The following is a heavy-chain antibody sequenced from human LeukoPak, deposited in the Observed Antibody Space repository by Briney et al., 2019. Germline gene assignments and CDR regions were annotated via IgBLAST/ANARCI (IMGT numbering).Heavy chain of an antibody. CDR1: GFTFSSYA. J-gene: IGHJ5*02. D-gene: IGHD6-13*01. Sequence: GGSLRLSCAASGFTFSSYAMSWVRQAPGKGLEWVSAISGSGGSTYYADSVKGRFTISRDNSKNTLYLQMNSLRAEDTAVYYCAKDQREYSSSWYGVWFDPWGQGTPVTVSS. V-gene: IGHV3-23*01. CDR3: AKDQREYSSSWYGVWFDP. CDR2: ISGSGGST.